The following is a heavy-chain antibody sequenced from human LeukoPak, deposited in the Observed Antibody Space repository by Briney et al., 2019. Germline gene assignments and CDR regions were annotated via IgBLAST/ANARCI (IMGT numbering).Heavy chain of an antibody. CDR1: GFTFSSYA. J-gene: IGHJ4*02. Sequence: PGGSLRLSCAASGFTFSSYAMHWVRQAPGKGLEWVAVISYDGSNKYYADSVKGRFTITRDNSKNTLYLQMNSLRAEDTAVYYCASGNGFNFDYWGQGTLVTVSS. CDR2: ISYDGSNK. D-gene: IGHD1-14*01. CDR3: ASGNGFNFDY. V-gene: IGHV3-30-3*01.